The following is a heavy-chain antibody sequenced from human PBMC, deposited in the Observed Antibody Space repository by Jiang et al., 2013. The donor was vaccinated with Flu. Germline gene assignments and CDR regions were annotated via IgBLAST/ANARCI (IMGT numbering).Heavy chain of an antibody. CDR1: GYTFTSYY. Sequence: VQLVESGAEVKKPGASVKVSCKASGYTFTSYYMHWVRQAPGQGLEWMGIINPSGGSTSYAQKFQGRVTMTRDTSTSTVYMELSSLRSEDTAVYYCARDTYSSGPHILLSGMDVWGQGTTVTVSS. CDR3: ARDTYSSGPHILLSGMDV. J-gene: IGHJ6*02. CDR2: INPSGGST. V-gene: IGHV1-46*01. D-gene: IGHD6-19*01.